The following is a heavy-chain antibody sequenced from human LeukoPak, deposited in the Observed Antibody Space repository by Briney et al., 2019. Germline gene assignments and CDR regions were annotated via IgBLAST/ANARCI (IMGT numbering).Heavy chain of an antibody. CDR1: GFTFSSYA. D-gene: IGHD3-3*01. CDR3: ARDRYCDFWSGYYKDQEASYMDV. V-gene: IGHV3-23*01. Sequence: GGSLRLSCAASGFTFSSYAMSWVRQAPGKGLEWVSAISGSGGSTYYADSVKGRFTISRDNAKNSLYLQMNSLRAEDTAVYYCARDRYCDFWSGYYKDQEASYMDVWGKGTTVTVSS. CDR2: ISGSGGST. J-gene: IGHJ6*03.